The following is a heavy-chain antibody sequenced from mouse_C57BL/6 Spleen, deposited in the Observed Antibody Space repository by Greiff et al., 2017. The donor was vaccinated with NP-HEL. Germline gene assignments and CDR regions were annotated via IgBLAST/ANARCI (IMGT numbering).Heavy chain of an antibody. J-gene: IGHJ2*01. CDR1: GYTFTSYW. CDR2: IDPSDSYT. CDR3: ARGITTGD. D-gene: IGHD1-1*01. V-gene: IGHV1-50*01. Sequence: VQLQQPGAELVKPGASVKLSCKASGYTFTSYWMQWVKQRPGQGLEWIGEIDPSDSYTNYNQKFKGKATLTVDTSSSTAYMQLSSLTSEDSAVYYCARGITTGDWGQGTTLTVSS.